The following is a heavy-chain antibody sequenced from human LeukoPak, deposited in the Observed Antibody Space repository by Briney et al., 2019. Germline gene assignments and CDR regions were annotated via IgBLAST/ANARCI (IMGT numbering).Heavy chain of an antibody. J-gene: IGHJ4*02. CDR1: GFTFGSYA. CDR3: AKTTAGYSSGRYPGWPVDY. V-gene: IGHV3-23*01. CDR2: ISGSGGST. Sequence: GGSLRLPCAASGFTFGSYAMYWVRQAPGKGLEWVSGISGSGGSTFYADSVKGRFTISRDNSENTVYLQMNSLRADDAAVYYCAKTTAGYSSGRYPGWPVDYWGQGTLVTVSS. D-gene: IGHD6-19*01.